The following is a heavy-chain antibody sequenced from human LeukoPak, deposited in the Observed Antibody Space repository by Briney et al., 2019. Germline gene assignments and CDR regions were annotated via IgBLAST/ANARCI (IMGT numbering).Heavy chain of an antibody. D-gene: IGHD1-26*01. V-gene: IGHV3-53*01. Sequence: GGSLRLSRAASGFTVSSNYMSWVRQAPGKGLEWVSVIYSGGSTYYADSVKGRFTISRDNSKNTLYLQMNSLRAEDTAVYYCARVDGSYWGSDYWGQGTLVTVSS. J-gene: IGHJ4*02. CDR3: ARVDGSYWGSDY. CDR2: IYSGGST. CDR1: GFTVSSNY.